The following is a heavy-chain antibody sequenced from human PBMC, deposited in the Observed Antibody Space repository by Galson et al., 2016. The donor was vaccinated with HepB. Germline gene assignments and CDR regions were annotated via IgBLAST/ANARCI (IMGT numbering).Heavy chain of an antibody. Sequence: SLRLSCAASGFTVSDNYITWVRQAPGKGLEWVSIIYDGGLTYYADSVKGRFTISRDNSKNTVYLQMNSLTAEETAIYYCARDRLRGVVGLFHPWGQGTLVTVSS. J-gene: IGHJ5*02. V-gene: IGHV3-53*01. CDR2: IYDGGLT. CDR3: ARDRLRGVVGLFHP. CDR1: GFTVSDNY. D-gene: IGHD3-10*01.